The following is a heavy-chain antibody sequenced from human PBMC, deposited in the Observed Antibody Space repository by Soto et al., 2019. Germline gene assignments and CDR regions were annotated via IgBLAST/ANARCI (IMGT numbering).Heavy chain of an antibody. J-gene: IGHJ4*02. CDR3: VRRLTTTVTAMGY. V-gene: IGHV3-30-3*01. D-gene: IGHD4-17*01. CDR1: GFTFSSYA. Sequence: QVQLEESGGGVVQPGRSLRLSCKGSGFTFSSYAIQCVRQAPGKGLEWVAAISDDGTNKHTADSVKGRFTISRDNSRNPVYLQVNSLRVEDTAVYYCVRRLTTTVTAMGYWGQGTPVTVSS. CDR2: ISDDGTNK.